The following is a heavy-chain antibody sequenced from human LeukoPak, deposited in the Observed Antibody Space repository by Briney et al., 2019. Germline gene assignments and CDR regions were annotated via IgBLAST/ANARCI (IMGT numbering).Heavy chain of an antibody. Sequence: SVKVSCKASGGTLSTYSITWVRQAPGQGLEWMGGVIPSVGTAIYAQKFQGRVTITTDESTTTVYMEVSSLRSEDTAVYYCARVKPNFLSFYYWGQGALITVSS. CDR2: VIPSVGTA. V-gene: IGHV1-69*05. D-gene: IGHD2-8*01. CDR3: ARVKPNFLSFYY. J-gene: IGHJ4*02. CDR1: GGTLSTYS.